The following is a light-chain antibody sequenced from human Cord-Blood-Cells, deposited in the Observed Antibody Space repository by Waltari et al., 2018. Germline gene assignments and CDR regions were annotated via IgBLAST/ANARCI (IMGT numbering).Light chain of an antibody. Sequence: QSALTQPAPVSGSPGQSITISCTGTSRDVESYNLVAWYQQHPGKAPKLMIYEGSKRPSGVSNRFSGSKSGNTASLTISGLQAEDEADYYCCSYAGSVVFGGGTKLTVL. CDR2: EGS. V-gene: IGLV2-23*01. J-gene: IGLJ2*01. CDR1: SRDVESYNL. CDR3: CSYAGSVV.